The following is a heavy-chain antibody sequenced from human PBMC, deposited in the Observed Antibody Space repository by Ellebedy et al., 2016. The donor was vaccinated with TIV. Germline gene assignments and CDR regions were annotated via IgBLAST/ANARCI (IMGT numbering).Heavy chain of an antibody. CDR3: ARIKVVVVAARSYYYYGMDV. D-gene: IGHD2-15*01. V-gene: IGHV4-34*01. J-gene: IGHJ6*02. CDR1: GGSFSGYY. Sequence: GSLRLXXAVYGGSFSGYYWSWIRQPPGKGLEWIGEINHSGSTNYNPSLKCRVTISVDTSKTQFSLKLSSVTAADTAVYYCARIKVVVVAARSYYYYGMDVWGQGTTVTVSS. CDR2: INHSGST.